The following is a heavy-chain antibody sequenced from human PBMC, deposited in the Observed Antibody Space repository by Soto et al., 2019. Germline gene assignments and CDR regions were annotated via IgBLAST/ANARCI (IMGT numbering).Heavy chain of an antibody. CDR1: GYTFTDYD. V-gene: IGHV1-18*01. CDR3: ARTSVSNYNWFDP. J-gene: IGHJ5*02. Sequence: QGQLVQSGAEVKKPGASVKVSCKASGYTFTDYDISWVRQAPGQGLEWMGGISVDNGNTKYVESLQARVTRTTDPSTSTAYMEVRSLRSDDTAVYYCARTSVSNYNWFDPWGQGTLVAVSS. D-gene: IGHD4-4*01. CDR2: ISVDNGNT.